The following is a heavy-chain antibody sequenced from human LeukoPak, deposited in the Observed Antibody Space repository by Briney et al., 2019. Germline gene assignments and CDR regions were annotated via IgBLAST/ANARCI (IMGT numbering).Heavy chain of an antibody. CDR2: MSYDGSNK. D-gene: IGHD5-24*01. Sequence: TGGSLRLSCAASGFTFSSYAMHWVRQAPGKGLGWVAVMSYDGSNKYYADSVKGRFTISRDNSKNTLYLQMNSLRAEDTAVYYCARAQRDWGQGTLVTVSS. CDR3: ARAQRD. V-gene: IGHV3-30*04. J-gene: IGHJ4*02. CDR1: GFTFSSYA.